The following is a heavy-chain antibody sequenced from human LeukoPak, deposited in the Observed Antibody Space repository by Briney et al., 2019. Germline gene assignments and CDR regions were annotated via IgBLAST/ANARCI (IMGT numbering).Heavy chain of an antibody. D-gene: IGHD5-18*01. CDR2: IKQDGSEK. CDR3: AREVRGSYGPQAFDI. CDR1: GFTFSSYW. V-gene: IGHV3-7*01. Sequence: QPGGSLRLSCAASGFTFSSYWMSWVRQAPGKGLEWVANIKQDGSEKYYVDSVNGRFTISRDNAKNSLYLQMNSLRAEDTAVYYCAREVRGSYGPQAFDIWGQGTMVTVSS. J-gene: IGHJ3*02.